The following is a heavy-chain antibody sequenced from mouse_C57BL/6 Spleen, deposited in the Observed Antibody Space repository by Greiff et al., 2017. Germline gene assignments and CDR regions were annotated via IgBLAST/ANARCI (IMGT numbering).Heavy chain of an antibody. CDR2: IRNKANGYTT. V-gene: IGHV7-3*01. Sequence: EVKLVESGGGLVQPGGSLSLSCAASGFTFTDYYMSWVRQPPGKALEWLGFIRNKANGYTTEYSASVKGRFTISRDNSQSILYLQMNALRAEDSATYYYARRLLRGFDYWGQGTTLTVSS. D-gene: IGHD2-3*01. J-gene: IGHJ2*01. CDR3: ARRLLRGFDY. CDR1: GFTFTDYY.